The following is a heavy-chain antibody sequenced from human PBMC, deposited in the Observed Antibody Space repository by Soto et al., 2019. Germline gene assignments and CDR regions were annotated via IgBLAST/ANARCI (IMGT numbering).Heavy chain of an antibody. CDR3: AKDSKSVSVSAARVYGMEV. CDR1: GFMFIDFA. J-gene: IGHJ6*02. Sequence: LSLSCAGSGFMFIDFAMTWVRQARGNVLEWVSTTRGNGEHTYYADSVKGRFTVSRDNSKNTLFLEMSSLRAEDTAIYYCAKDSKSVSVSAARVYGMEVWGQGTTVTVSS. V-gene: IGHV3-23*01. D-gene: IGHD2-2*01. CDR2: TRGNGEHT.